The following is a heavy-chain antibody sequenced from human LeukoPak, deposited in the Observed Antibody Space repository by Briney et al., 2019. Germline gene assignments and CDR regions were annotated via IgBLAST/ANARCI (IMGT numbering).Heavy chain of an antibody. CDR3: ARWGGGYNPYYFDY. V-gene: IGHV4-59*01. CDR1: GGSISSYY. Sequence: KPSETLSLTCTVSGGSISSYYWSWIRQPPGKGLEWIGYIYYSGSTNYNPSLKSRVTISVDTSKNQFSLKLSSVTAADTAVYYCARWGGGYNPYYFDYWGQGTLVTVSS. D-gene: IGHD5-24*01. CDR2: IYYSGST. J-gene: IGHJ4*02.